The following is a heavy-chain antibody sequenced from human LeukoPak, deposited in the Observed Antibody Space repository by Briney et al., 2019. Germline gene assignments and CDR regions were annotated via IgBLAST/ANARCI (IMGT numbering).Heavy chain of an antibody. D-gene: IGHD4-17*01. J-gene: IGHJ3*02. V-gene: IGHV1-69*04. Sequence: SVKVSCKASGGTFSSYAISWVRQAPGQGLEWMGRIIPILGIANYAQKFQGRVTITADKSTSTAYMELSSLRSEDTAVYYCARAHSGSYGDSHDAFDIWGQGTMVTVSS. CDR3: ARAHSGSYGDSHDAFDI. CDR2: IIPILGIA. CDR1: GGTFSSYA.